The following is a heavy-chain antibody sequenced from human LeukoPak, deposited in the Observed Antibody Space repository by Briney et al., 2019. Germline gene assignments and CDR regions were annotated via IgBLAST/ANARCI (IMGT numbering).Heavy chain of an antibody. Sequence: PGGSLRLSCAASGLTFSSYSMNWVRQAPGKGLEWVSSISSSSSYIYYADSVKGRFTISRDNAKNSLYLQMNSLRAEDTAVYYCARSGAVAGHFDYWGQGTLVTVSS. CDR3: ARSGAVAGHFDY. D-gene: IGHD6-19*01. CDR1: GLTFSSYS. CDR2: ISSSSSYI. V-gene: IGHV3-21*01. J-gene: IGHJ4*02.